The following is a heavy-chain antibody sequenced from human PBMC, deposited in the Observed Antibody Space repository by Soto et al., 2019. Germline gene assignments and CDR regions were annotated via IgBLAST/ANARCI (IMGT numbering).Heavy chain of an antibody. CDR1: GGSFTSNNW. D-gene: IGHD1-7*01. J-gene: IGHJ4*02. CDR2: IYRTGST. V-gene: IGHV4-4*02. CDR3: ASRDPGTSVDY. Sequence: KPLETLSLTCAVSGGSFTSNNWWTWVRQPPGQGLEWIGEIYRTGSTNYNPSLKSRVTISLDKSENQFSLKVTSLTAADTAVYYCASRDPGTSVDYWGQGTLVTVSS.